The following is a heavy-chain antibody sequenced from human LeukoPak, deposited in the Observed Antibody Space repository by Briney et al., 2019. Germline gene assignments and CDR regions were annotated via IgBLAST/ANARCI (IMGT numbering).Heavy chain of an antibody. J-gene: IGHJ4*02. Sequence: GGSLRLSCAASGLPYSNAWLSWLRQAPGQELEWVGRIKSKTDGGTTDYATPVKGRFTISRDDPKNTLYLQMNSLKTEDTAVYYCTTGLDYYGYWGQGTLVTVSS. CDR3: TTGLDYYGY. D-gene: IGHD3-10*01. CDR2: IKSKTDGGTT. CDR1: GLPYSNAW. V-gene: IGHV3-15*01.